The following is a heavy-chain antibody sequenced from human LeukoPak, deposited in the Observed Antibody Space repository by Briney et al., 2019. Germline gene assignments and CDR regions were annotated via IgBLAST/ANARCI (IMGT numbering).Heavy chain of an antibody. CDR3: ARDVDSRFDY. J-gene: IGHJ4*02. V-gene: IGHV4-39*07. CDR1: GGSISSSSYY. Sequence: SETLSLTCTVSGGSISSSSYYWGWIRQPPEKGLEWIGSIYYSGSTYYNPSLKSRVTISVDTSKNQFSLKLSSVTAADTAVYYCARDVDSRFDYWGQGTLVTVSS. D-gene: IGHD5-12*01. CDR2: IYYSGST.